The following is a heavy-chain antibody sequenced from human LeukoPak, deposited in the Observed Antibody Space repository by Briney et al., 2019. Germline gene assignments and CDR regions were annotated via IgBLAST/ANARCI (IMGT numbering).Heavy chain of an antibody. Sequence: PGGSLRLSCAASGFTFSSYAMSWVRQAPGKGLEWVSAISGSGGSTYYAVSVKGRFTISRDNSKNTLYLQMNSLRAEDTAVYYCATFVEMATIVDYWGQGTLVTVSS. V-gene: IGHV3-23*01. CDR2: ISGSGGST. D-gene: IGHD5-24*01. J-gene: IGHJ4*02. CDR3: ATFVEMATIVDY. CDR1: GFTFSSYA.